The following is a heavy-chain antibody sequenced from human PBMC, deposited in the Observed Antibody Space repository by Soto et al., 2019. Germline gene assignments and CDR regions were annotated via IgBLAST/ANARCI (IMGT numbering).Heavy chain of an antibody. CDR3: ARGQFRGSSWYGGCPY. D-gene: IGHD6-13*01. V-gene: IGHV3-48*02. Sequence: EVQLVESGGGLVQPGGSLRLSCAASGFTFSNYTMNWVRQAPGKGLEWVSYISGGSSNIYYADSVKGRFTISRDNAKNSLFLQMNSLRDEDTAVYYCARGQFRGSSWYGGCPYWGQGTLVTVSS. J-gene: IGHJ4*02. CDR2: ISGGSSNI. CDR1: GFTFSNYT.